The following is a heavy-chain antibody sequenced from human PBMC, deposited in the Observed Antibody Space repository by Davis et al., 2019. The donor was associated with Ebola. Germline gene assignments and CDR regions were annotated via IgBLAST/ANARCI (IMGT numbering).Heavy chain of an antibody. D-gene: IGHD6-19*01. CDR1: GYTFTSYY. Sequence: AASVKVSCKASGYTFTSYYMHWVRQAPGQGLEWMGWINTNTGNPTYAQGFTGRFVFSLDTSVSTAYLQISSLKAEDTAVYYCARAPSSSDWEEEYFQHWGQGTLVTVSS. V-gene: IGHV7-4-1*02. J-gene: IGHJ1*01. CDR2: INTNTGNP. CDR3: ARAPSSSDWEEEYFQH.